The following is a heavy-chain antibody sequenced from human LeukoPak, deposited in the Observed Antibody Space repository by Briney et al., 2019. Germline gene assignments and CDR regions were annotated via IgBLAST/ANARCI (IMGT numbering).Heavy chain of an antibody. D-gene: IGHD5-24*01. CDR2: MSYSGST. Sequence: PSETLSLTCTVSGGSISSSSYYWGWIRQPPGKGLEWIASMSYSGSTYYNPSLKSRVTISVDTSKNQFSLKLSSVTAADTAVYYCARVKWPNGYNFRGAGFDYWGQGTLVTVSS. J-gene: IGHJ4*02. V-gene: IGHV4-39*07. CDR3: ARVKWPNGYNFRGAGFDY. CDR1: GGSISSSSYY.